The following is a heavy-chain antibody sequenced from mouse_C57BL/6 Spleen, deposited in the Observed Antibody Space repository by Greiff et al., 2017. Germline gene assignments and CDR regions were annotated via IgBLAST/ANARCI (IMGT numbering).Heavy chain of an antibody. Sequence: VQLQESGAELVKPGASVKLSCKASGYTFTEYTIHWVKQRSGQGLEWIGWFYPGSGSIKYNEKFKDKATLTADKSSSTVYMELSRLTSEDSAVYFCARHEGRDYYGSRGYFDVWGPGTTVTVSS. V-gene: IGHV1-62-2*01. D-gene: IGHD1-1*01. CDR3: ARHEGRDYYGSRGYFDV. J-gene: IGHJ1*01. CDR2: FYPGSGSI. CDR1: GYTFTEYT.